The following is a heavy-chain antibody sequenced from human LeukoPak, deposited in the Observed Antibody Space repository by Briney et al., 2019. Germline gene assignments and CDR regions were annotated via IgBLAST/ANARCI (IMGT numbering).Heavy chain of an antibody. J-gene: IGHJ4*02. CDR3: ARADSSGYEDY. CDR2: ISGSSRHK. CDR1: GFTFSSYT. V-gene: IGHV3-21*01. Sequence: GGSLRLSCAASGFTFSSYTMNWVRQAPGKGLEWVSSISGSSRHKYYADSVKGRFTISRDNAKNPLYLQMNSLRAEDTAVYYCARADSSGYEDYWGQGTLVTVSS. D-gene: IGHD3-22*01.